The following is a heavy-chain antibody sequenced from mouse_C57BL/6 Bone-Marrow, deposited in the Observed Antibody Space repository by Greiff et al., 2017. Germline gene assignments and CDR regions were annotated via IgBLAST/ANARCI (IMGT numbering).Heavy chain of an antibody. V-gene: IGHV1-63*01. CDR2: IYPGGGYT. Sequence: QVQLQQSGAELVRPGTSVKMSCKASGYTFTNYWIGWAKQRPGHGLEWIGDIYPGGGYTNYNEKFKGKATLTADKSSSTAYMQFSSLTSEDSAIYYCARFITAYYYAMDYWGQGSSVTVSS. D-gene: IGHD1-1*01. J-gene: IGHJ4*01. CDR1: GYTFTNYW. CDR3: ARFITAYYYAMDY.